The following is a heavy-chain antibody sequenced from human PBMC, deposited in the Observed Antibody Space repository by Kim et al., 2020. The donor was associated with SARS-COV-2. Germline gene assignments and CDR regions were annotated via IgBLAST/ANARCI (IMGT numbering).Heavy chain of an antibody. CDR3: ARDRILVVPAASNYYYYYGMDV. Sequence: ASVKVSCKASGYTFTSYYMHWVRQAPGQGLEWMGIINPSGGSTSYAQKFQGRVTMTRDTSTSTVYMELSSLRSEDTAVYYCARDRILVVPAASNYYYYYGMDVWGQGTTVTVSS. V-gene: IGHV1-46*01. CDR1: GYTFTSYY. D-gene: IGHD2-2*01. CDR2: INPSGGST. J-gene: IGHJ6*02.